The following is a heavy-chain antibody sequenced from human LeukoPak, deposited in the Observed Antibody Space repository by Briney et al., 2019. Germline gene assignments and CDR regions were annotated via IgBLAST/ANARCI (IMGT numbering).Heavy chain of an antibody. D-gene: IGHD6-13*01. CDR2: ISSSSSYI. V-gene: IGHV3-21*01. CDR3: ARETTKQQLVHFDY. CDR1: GFALSGYW. J-gene: IGHJ4*02. Sequence: GGSLRLSCAASGFALSGYWMTWVRQAPGKGLEWVSSISSSSSYIYYADSVKGRFTISRDNAKNSLYLQMNSLRAEDTAVYYCARETTKQQLVHFDYWGQGTLVTVSS.